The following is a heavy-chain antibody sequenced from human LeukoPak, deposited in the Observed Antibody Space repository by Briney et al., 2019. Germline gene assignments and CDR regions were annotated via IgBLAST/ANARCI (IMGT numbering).Heavy chain of an antibody. V-gene: IGHV1-18*01. CDR1: GYTFTSYG. J-gene: IGHJ5*02. CDR3: AREDEFGIAVAGRLNWFDP. D-gene: IGHD6-19*01. CDR2: ISAYNGNT. Sequence: ASVKVSCKASGYTFTSYGISWVRQAPGQGLEWMGWISAYNGNTNYAQKLQGRVTMTTDTSTSTAYMELRSLRSDDTDVYYCAREDEFGIAVAGRLNWFDPWGQGTLVTVSS.